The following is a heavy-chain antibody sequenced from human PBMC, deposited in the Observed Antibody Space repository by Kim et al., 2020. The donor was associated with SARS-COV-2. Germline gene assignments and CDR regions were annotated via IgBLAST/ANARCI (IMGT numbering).Heavy chain of an antibody. CDR3: ASSYSSSWYWGGFDY. V-gene: IGHV4-4*07. J-gene: IGHJ4*02. Sequence: PSLKSRVTMSVDTSKNQFSLKLSSVTAADTAVYYCASSYSSSWYWGGFDYWGQGTLVTVSS. D-gene: IGHD6-13*01.